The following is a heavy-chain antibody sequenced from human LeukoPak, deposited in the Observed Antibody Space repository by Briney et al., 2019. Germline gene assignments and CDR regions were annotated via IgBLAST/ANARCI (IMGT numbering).Heavy chain of an antibody. V-gene: IGHV1-18*04. CDR3: ARDSMVVVTIHDAFEI. CDR1: GYSFTNYG. CDR2: ISAHNGKT. J-gene: IGHJ3*02. D-gene: IGHD3-22*01. Sequence: ASVKVSCKASGYSFTNYGVSWVRQAPGQGLEWLGWISAHNGKTDFSPRFHGRLILTTDTSTSTSYMELSSLRPDDTAVYFCARDSMVVVTIHDAFEIWGQGTMVTVSS.